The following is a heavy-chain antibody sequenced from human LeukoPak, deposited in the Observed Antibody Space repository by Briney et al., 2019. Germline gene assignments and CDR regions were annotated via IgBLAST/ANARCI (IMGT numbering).Heavy chain of an antibody. CDR1: GGSISSGGYS. Sequence: SETLSLTCAASGGSISSGGYSWSWIRQPPGKGLEWIGYIYHSGSTYYNPSLKSRVTISVDRSKNQFSLKLSSVTAADTAVYYCAREVKPLWFGDLSAPAWFDPWGQGTLVTVSS. D-gene: IGHD3-10*01. CDR2: IYHSGST. CDR3: AREVKPLWFGDLSAPAWFDP. V-gene: IGHV4-30-2*01. J-gene: IGHJ5*02.